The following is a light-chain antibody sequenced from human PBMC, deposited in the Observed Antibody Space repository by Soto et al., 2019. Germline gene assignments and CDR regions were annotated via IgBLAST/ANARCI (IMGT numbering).Light chain of an antibody. J-gene: IGKJ5*01. Sequence: EIVMTHSPTILSVSPLERAALSCMARPSVSSNLARYQQQPRQPPRLLLYGASTSAPAIPPRFSGSGSGTAFTLPISSLQSEDFAVYYCQQYNSWPPITFGQGTRLEIK. CDR2: GAS. CDR3: QQYNSWPPIT. CDR1: PSVSSN. V-gene: IGKV3-15*01.